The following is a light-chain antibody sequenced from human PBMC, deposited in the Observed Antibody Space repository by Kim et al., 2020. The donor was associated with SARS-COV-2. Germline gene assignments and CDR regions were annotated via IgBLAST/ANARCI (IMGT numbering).Light chain of an antibody. J-gene: IGLJ3*02. Sequence: KTVTISSTRSSGSSASNYEQWYQQRPGSAPTTVIYEENHRTSGVPARFSGSIDSSSNSASLTISGLKTEDEADYYCQSYDSSNHWVFGGGTQLTVL. CDR1: SGSSASNY. V-gene: IGLV6-57*03. CDR2: EEN. CDR3: QSYDSSNHWV.